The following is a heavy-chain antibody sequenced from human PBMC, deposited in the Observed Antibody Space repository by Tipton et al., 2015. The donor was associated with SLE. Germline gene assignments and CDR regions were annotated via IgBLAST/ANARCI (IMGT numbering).Heavy chain of an antibody. CDR2: IYTSGST. V-gene: IGHV4-4*08. CDR3: ATSIAVAGDAFDI. CDR1: VGSVSSYY. J-gene: IGHJ3*02. D-gene: IGHD6-13*01. Sequence: TLSLTCTVSVGSVSSYYWSWFRQPPGKGLEWIGYIYTSGSTDYHPSLKSRVTISVDTSKNQLSLNLRSVTAADTAVYYCATSIAVAGDAFDIWGQGTMVTVSS.